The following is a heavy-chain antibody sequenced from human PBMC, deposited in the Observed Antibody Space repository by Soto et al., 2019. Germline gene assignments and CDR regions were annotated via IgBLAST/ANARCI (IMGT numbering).Heavy chain of an antibody. D-gene: IGHD6-25*01. CDR2: IYPGDSDT. Sequence: PGESLKISCKGAVYSFSSYWIAWARQMPGKGLEWMGIIYPGDSDTRYSPSFQGQGTISADKSISAAYLQWSSLKASDTAMYYCAMSSGWNSKWFDPWGQGTLVPAPQ. CDR3: AMSSGWNSKWFDP. CDR1: VYSFSSYW. J-gene: IGHJ5*02. V-gene: IGHV5-51*01.